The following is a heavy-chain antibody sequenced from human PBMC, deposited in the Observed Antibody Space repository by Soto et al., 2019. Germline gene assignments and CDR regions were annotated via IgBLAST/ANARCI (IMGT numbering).Heavy chain of an antibody. J-gene: IGHJ4*02. CDR3: AKDPSTGSAHY. V-gene: IGHV3-23*01. D-gene: IGHD3-9*01. CDR1: GFILSNYA. CDR2: LSKDGANE. Sequence: GGSLRLSCTASGFILSNYAMNWVRQAPGKGLEWVSTLSKDGANEHYADSVKGRFTISRDGSKNTLYLQMNSLRAEDTAMYYCAKDPSTGSAHYWGRGTQVTVSS.